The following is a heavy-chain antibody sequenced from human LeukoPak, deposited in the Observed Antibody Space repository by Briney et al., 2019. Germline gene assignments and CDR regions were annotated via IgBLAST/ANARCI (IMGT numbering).Heavy chain of an antibody. V-gene: IGHV3-33*01. CDR1: GFAFSSYG. Sequence: GGSLRLSCAASGFAFSSYGMHWVRQAPGKGLEWVAVIWYDGSNKYYADSVKGQFTISRDNSKNTLYLQMNSLRAEDTAVYYCARDLKYCTNGVCYRRLDYWGQGTLVTVSS. D-gene: IGHD2-8*01. CDR2: IWYDGSNK. CDR3: ARDLKYCTNGVCYRRLDY. J-gene: IGHJ4*02.